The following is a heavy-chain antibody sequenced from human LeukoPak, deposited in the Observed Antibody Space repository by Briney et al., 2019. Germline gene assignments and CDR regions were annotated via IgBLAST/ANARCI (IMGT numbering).Heavy chain of an antibody. J-gene: IGHJ4*02. V-gene: IGHV3-30*02. CDR1: GFTFTYVA. CDR3: AKDGSWSYYD. Sequence: GGSLRLSCAASGFTFTYVAMHWVRQAPGKGLEWVAYIRYDGAVKHYADFAKGRFTISRDDTKNTLSLQMDGLRTEDTAMYYCAKDGSWSYYDWGQGTQVTVSS. CDR2: IRYDGAVK. D-gene: IGHD3-10*01.